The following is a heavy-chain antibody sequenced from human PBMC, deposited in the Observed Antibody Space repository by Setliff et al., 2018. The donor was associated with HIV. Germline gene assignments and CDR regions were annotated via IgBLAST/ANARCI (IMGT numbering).Heavy chain of an antibody. CDR3: ARERGYSYVAFDI. J-gene: IGHJ3*02. D-gene: IGHD5-18*01. CDR2: IYYSGST. V-gene: IGHV4-39*07. Sequence: SETLSLTCTVSGHSISSSNYYWGWIRQPPGKGLEWIGSIYYSGSTYYNPSLKSRVTISVDTSKNQFSLKLSSVTAADTAVYYCARERGYSYVAFDIWGQGTMVTVSS. CDR1: GHSISSSNYY.